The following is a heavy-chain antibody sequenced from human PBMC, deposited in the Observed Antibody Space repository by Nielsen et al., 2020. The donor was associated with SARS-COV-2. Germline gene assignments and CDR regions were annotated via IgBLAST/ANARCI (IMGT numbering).Heavy chain of an antibody. J-gene: IGHJ3*01. Sequence: GESLKISCAASGFTFNIYAMAWVRRAPGRGLQWVTGVSASGGSTYYTDSVKGRFSISRDNSKNTLYLQMHSLRVEDTAVYYCAKDGVVRGDALDLWSQGTMVTVSS. D-gene: IGHD3-10*01. V-gene: IGHV3-23*01. CDR1: GFTFNIYA. CDR3: AKDGVVRGDALDL. CDR2: VSASGGST.